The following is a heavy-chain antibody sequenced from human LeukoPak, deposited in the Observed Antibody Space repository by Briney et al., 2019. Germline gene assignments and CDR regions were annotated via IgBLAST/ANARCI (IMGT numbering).Heavy chain of an antibody. CDR2: IGIADDT. D-gene: IGHD3-22*01. Sequence: GGSLRLSCAASGFTFRNYDMHWVRQFPGRGLEWVSAIGIADDTHYPDSVKGRFTISRDNAKNSLYLQMNSLRAEDTAVYYCARDYDSSGLLDYWGQGTLVTVSS. V-gene: IGHV3-13*01. CDR3: ARDYDSSGLLDY. J-gene: IGHJ4*02. CDR1: GFTFRNYD.